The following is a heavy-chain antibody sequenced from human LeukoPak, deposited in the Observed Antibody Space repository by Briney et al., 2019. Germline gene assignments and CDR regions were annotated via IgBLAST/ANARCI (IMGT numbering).Heavy chain of an antibody. J-gene: IGHJ4*02. V-gene: IGHV3-30-3*01. CDR2: ISYDGSNK. CDR3: AKAGYGSGSFYLRTSSIDY. CDR1: GFTFSSYA. Sequence: GGSLRLSCAASGFTFSSYAMHWVRQAPGKGLEWVAVISYDGSNKYYADSVKGRFTISRDNSKNTLYLQMNSLRAEDTAVYYCAKAGYGSGSFYLRTSSIDYWGQGTLVTVSS. D-gene: IGHD3-10*01.